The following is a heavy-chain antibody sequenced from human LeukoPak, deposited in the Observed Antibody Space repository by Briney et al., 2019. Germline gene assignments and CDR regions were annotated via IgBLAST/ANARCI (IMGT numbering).Heavy chain of an antibody. V-gene: IGHV4-39*01. J-gene: IGHJ4*02. Sequence: PSETLSLTCTVSGGSISSSSYYWGWIRQPPGKGLEWIGRIYYSGSTYYNPSLKSRVTISVDTSKNQFSLKLSSVTAADTAVYYCARWLVSSALQLDWSYFDYWGQGTLVTVSS. CDR3: ARWLVSSALQLDWSYFDY. CDR1: GGSISSSSYY. D-gene: IGHD3-22*01. CDR2: IYYSGST.